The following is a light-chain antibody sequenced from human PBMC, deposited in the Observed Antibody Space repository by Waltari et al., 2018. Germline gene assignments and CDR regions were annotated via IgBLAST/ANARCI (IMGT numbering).Light chain of an antibody. Sequence: QSVLTQPPSVSGAPGQRVTISCTGSSSNLGAGYDVHWYQQLPGTVPKLLIYLNTNRPSGVPDRTSASKSGTAASLAITGLQAEEEADYYCQSYDSSLTAWVFGGGTKLTVL. V-gene: IGLV1-40*01. CDR1: SSNLGAGYD. CDR3: QSYDSSLTAWV. J-gene: IGLJ3*02. CDR2: LNT.